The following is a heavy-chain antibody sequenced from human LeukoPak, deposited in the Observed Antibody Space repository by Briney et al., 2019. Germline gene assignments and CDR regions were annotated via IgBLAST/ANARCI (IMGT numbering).Heavy chain of an antibody. V-gene: IGHV1-2*02. CDR1: GYTFTGYY. J-gene: IGHJ3*02. D-gene: IGHD2-8*02. Sequence: ASVKVSCKASGYTFTGYYMHWVRQAPGQGLEWMGWVNPNSGGTNYAQKFQGRVTMPRDTSISTAYMELSRLRSDDTAVYYCASTSGGTFSAFDIWGQGTMVTVSS. CDR2: VNPNSGGT. CDR3: ASTSGGTFSAFDI.